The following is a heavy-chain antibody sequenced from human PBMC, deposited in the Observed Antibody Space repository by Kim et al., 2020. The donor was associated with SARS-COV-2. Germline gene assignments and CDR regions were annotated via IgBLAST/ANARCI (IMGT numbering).Heavy chain of an antibody. Sequence: RDRGGRFSVESLRGRFTTSRDNAQNSLYLQMNSLRVEDTALYYCVRLIDYWGQGTLVSVSS. CDR2: RDRGGR. CDR3: VRLIDY. V-gene: IGHV3-7*01. J-gene: IGHJ4*02.